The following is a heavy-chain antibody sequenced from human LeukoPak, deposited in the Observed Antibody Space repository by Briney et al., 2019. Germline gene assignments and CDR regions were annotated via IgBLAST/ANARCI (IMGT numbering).Heavy chain of an antibody. CDR3: ARDGISAPCSSTSCYTVRAEYFQH. D-gene: IGHD2-2*02. CDR2: IIPIFGTA. CDR1: GYTFSSYA. V-gene: IGHV1-69*13. J-gene: IGHJ1*01. Sequence: ASVKVSCKSSGYTFSSYAISWVRQAPGQGLEWMGGIIPIFGTANYAQKFRGRVTITADESTSTAYMELSSLRSEDTAVYYCARDGISAPCSSTSCYTVRAEYFQHWGQGTLVTVSS.